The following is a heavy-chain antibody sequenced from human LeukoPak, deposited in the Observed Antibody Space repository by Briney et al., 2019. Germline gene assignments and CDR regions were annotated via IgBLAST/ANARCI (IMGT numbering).Heavy chain of an antibody. CDR1: GGSISSGSYY. V-gene: IGHV4-61*02. CDR3: ARSSGYSSGWYRVQHDY. D-gene: IGHD6-19*01. CDR2: IYTSGST. J-gene: IGHJ4*02. Sequence: PSETLSLTCTVSGGSISSGSYYWSWIRQPAGKGLEWIGRIYTSGSTNYNPSLKSRITISVDTSKNQFSLKLSSATAADTAVYYCARSSGYSSGWYRVQHDYWGQGTLVTVSS.